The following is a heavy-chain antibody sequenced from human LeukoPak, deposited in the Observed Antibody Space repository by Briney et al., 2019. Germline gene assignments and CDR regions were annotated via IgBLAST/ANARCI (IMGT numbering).Heavy chain of an antibody. CDR2: ISSSGNTI. J-gene: IGHJ4*02. Sequence: GRSLRLSCAASGFTFSSYEMNWVRQAPGKGLEWVSYISSSGNTIFYADSVRGRFTISRDNAKTSVYLQMNSLRAEDTAVYYCSRTPRGNSYGFDYWGQGILVTVSS. V-gene: IGHV3-48*03. CDR1: GFTFSSYE. D-gene: IGHD5-18*01. CDR3: SRTPRGNSYGFDY.